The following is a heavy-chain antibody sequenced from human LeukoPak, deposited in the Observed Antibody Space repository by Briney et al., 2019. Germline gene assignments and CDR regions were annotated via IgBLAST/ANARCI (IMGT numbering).Heavy chain of an antibody. CDR1: GFTFSSYG. Sequence: PGRSLRLSCAASGFTFSSYGMHWVRQAPGKGLEWVAFIWYDGINKYYADSVKGRFTISRDNSKNTLYLQMNSLRAEDTAVYYCARDPRAYYDTSGYTFDSWGQGTLVTASS. J-gene: IGHJ4*02. CDR2: IWYDGINK. D-gene: IGHD3-22*01. V-gene: IGHV3-33*01. CDR3: ARDPRAYYDTSGYTFDS.